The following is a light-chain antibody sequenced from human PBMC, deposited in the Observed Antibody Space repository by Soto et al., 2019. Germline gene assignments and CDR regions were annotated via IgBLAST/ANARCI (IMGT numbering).Light chain of an antibody. Sequence: QSALTQPASVSGSPEQSITISCTGSSSDFGSYNYVSWYQHVPGKAPKLVIYEVSRRPSGVSNRFSGSKSGNTASLTISGLQTEDEADYYCSSYTSSSTLWVFGGGTQLTVL. V-gene: IGLV2-14*01. J-gene: IGLJ3*02. CDR1: SSDFGSYNY. CDR2: EVS. CDR3: SSYTSSSTLWV.